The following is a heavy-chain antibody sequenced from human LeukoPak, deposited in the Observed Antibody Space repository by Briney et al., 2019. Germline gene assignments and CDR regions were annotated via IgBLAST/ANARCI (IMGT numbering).Heavy chain of an antibody. Sequence: GASVKVSCKVSGYTLTELSMHWVRRAPGKGLEWMGGFDPEDGETIYAQKFQCRVTMTEDTSTDTAYMELSSLRSEDTAVYYCATALGGDYVGDAFDIWGQGTMVTVSS. CDR2: FDPEDGET. J-gene: IGHJ3*02. CDR3: ATALGGDYVGDAFDI. V-gene: IGHV1-24*01. D-gene: IGHD4-17*01. CDR1: GYTLTELS.